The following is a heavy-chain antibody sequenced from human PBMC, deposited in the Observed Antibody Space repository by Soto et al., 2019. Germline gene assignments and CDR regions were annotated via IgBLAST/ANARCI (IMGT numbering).Heavy chain of an antibody. V-gene: IGHV5-51*01. D-gene: IGHD6-13*01. J-gene: IGHJ3*02. CDR2: IYPGDSDT. CDR3: ARPGYSSSWSPGAFDI. CDR1: GYSFTSYW. Sequence: GESLKISCKGSGYSFTSYWIGWVRQMPGKGLEWMGIIYPGDSDTRYSPSFQGQVTISADKSISTAYLQWGSLKASDTAMYYCARPGYSSSWSPGAFDIWGQGTMVTVSS.